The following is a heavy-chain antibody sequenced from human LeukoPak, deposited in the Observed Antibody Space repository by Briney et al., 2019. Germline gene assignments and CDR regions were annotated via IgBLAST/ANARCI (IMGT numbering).Heavy chain of an antibody. J-gene: IGHJ3*02. D-gene: IGHD3-22*01. Sequence: PSETLSLTCTVSGGSITSSSAYNWGWIRQPPGKGLEWIGTIHSRGSTYYNPSLKGRVTISGDTSKNQFSLRLSSVTAADTAVYYCARVGGITMIVVLIGDAFDIWGQGTMVTVSS. CDR2: IHSRGST. CDR3: ARVGGITMIVVLIGDAFDI. CDR1: GGSITSSSAYN. V-gene: IGHV4-39*07.